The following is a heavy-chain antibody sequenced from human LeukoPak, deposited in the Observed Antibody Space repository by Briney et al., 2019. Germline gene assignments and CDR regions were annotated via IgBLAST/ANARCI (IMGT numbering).Heavy chain of an antibody. V-gene: IGHV3-23*01. CDR2: ISGNGAGT. D-gene: IGHD6-13*01. CDR3: AKAGRYSSSWGYFDY. J-gene: IGHJ4*02. CDR1: GFTFSFYA. Sequence: GGSLRLSCAASGFTFSFYAMTWVRQAPGEGLEWVSIISGNGAGTYYADSVKGRFTISRDNSKNTLYLQMNSLRAEDTAVYYCAKAGRYSSSWGYFDYWGQGTLVTVSS.